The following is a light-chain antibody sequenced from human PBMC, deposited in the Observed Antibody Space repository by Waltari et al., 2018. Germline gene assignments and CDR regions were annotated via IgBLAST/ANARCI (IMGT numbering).Light chain of an antibody. Sequence: EIVLTQSPATLSLSPGESATISCRARHNLRSTFAWFQQKPGQPPRLLTYGTSTRAAGIPARFSGSGSGTDFSLTISSLQPEDFATYYCQQYDYWPWTFGQGTRVE. J-gene: IGKJ1*01. CDR3: QQYDYWPWT. V-gene: IGKV3D-15*01. CDR1: HNLRST. CDR2: GTS.